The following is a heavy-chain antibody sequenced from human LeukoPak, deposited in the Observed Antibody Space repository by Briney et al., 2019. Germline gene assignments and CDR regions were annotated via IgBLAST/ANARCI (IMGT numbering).Heavy chain of an antibody. V-gene: IGHV1-2*02. CDR2: INPNSGGT. CDR3: ALLVIAAAGTGADAFDI. D-gene: IGHD6-13*01. J-gene: IGHJ3*02. Sequence: GASMKVSCKASGYTFTGYYMHWVRQAPGQGLEWMGWINPNSGGTNYAQKFQGRVTMTRDTSISTAYMELSRLRSDDTAVYYCALLVIAAAGTGADAFDIWGQGTMVTVSS. CDR1: GYTFTGYY.